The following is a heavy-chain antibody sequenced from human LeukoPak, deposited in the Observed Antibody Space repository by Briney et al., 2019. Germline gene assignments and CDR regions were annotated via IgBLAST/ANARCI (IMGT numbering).Heavy chain of an antibody. D-gene: IGHD3-22*01. V-gene: IGHV4-39*01. J-gene: IGHJ4*02. CDR1: GDSISSYNYF. CDR3: ARASSGYYWDFDY. CDR2: IYYSGNT. Sequence: PSETLSLTCTVSGDSISSYNYFWGWIRQPPGKGVEWIGSIYYSGNTYYNPSLKSRVTISADTSKNQFCLKVTSVTAADTAVYFCARASSGYYWDFDYWGQGTLVTVSS.